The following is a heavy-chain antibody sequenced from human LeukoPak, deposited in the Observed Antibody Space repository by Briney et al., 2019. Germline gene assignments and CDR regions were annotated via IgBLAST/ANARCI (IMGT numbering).Heavy chain of an antibody. CDR1: GGSISSGAYY. CDR2: IYYSGST. CDR3: ARVNIPAAGFGFDY. J-gene: IGHJ4*02. Sequence: PSQTLSLTCTLSGGSISSGAYYWTWVRQHPGKGLEWIGYIYYSGSTYYNPSLKSRVTISVDTSKNQFSLKLSSVTAPDTALYYCARVNIPAAGFGFDYWGQGTLVTVSS. V-gene: IGHV4-31*03. D-gene: IGHD6-13*01.